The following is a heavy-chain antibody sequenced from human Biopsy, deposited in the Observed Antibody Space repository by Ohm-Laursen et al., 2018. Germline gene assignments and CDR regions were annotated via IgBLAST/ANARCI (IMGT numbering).Heavy chain of an antibody. CDR2: ISGYNGNT. CDR1: GYKFTSYG. J-gene: IGHJ4*02. V-gene: IGHV1-18*01. D-gene: IGHD6-25*01. CDR3: ARIAAAGWDDH. Sequence: GASVKVSCNASGYKFTSYGMSWVRQAPGQGFEWMGRISGYNGNTNYAQKFQGRITMAIDAATSTGYMDLRSLKSDDTAVYYCARIAAAGWDDHWGQGTLVIVSS.